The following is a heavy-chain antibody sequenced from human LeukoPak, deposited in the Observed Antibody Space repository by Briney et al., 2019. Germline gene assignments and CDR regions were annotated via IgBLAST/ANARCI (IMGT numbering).Heavy chain of an antibody. Sequence: PSENLSLTCTVSSGSITSYYWSWIRQPPGKGLEYIGHIYYTGTTDYNPSLKSRVTMSVDTSKSQFSLRLISVTAADTALYYCATRPGGSTWYGVFDFWSRGTLVTVSS. D-gene: IGHD6-13*01. V-gene: IGHV4-59*01. J-gene: IGHJ4*02. CDR1: SGSITSYY. CDR3: ATRPGGSTWYGVFDF. CDR2: IYYTGTT.